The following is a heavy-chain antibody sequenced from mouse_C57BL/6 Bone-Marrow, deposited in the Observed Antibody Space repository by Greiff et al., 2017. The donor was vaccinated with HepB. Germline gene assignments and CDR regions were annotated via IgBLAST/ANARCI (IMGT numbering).Heavy chain of an antibody. CDR3: ARSLLYPPRGFAY. Sequence: EVKLMESGGGLVKPGGSLKLSCAASGFTFSDYGMHWVRQAPEKGLEWVAYISSGSSTIYYADTVKGRFTISRDNAKNTLFLQMTSLRSEDTAMYYCARSLLYPPRGFAYWGQGTLVTVSA. CDR2: ISSGSSTI. CDR1: GFTFSDYG. J-gene: IGHJ3*01. D-gene: IGHD2-12*01. V-gene: IGHV5-17*01.